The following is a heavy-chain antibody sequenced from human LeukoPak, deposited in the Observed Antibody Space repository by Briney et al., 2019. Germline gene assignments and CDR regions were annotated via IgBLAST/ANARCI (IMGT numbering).Heavy chain of an antibody. CDR3: AGRAGDWFHFDY. J-gene: IGHJ4*02. V-gene: IGHV3-30*03. CDR2: ISYDGSNK. Sequence: GGSLRLSCAASGSTFSSYGMHWVRQAPGKGLEWVAVISYDGSNKYYTDSVKGRFTISRDNPKNTLYLQMSSLRPEDTAVYYCAGRAGDWFHFDYWGQGTLVTVSS. D-gene: IGHD7-27*01. CDR1: GSTFSSYG.